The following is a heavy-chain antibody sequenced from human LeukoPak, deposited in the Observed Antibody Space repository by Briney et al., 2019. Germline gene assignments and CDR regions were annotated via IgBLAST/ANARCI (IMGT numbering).Heavy chain of an antibody. CDR1: GYTFISYY. Sequence: ASVKVSCKASGYTFISYYIHWVRQAPGQGLEWMGIINPSGGSTSYAQKFQGRVTMTRDTSTSTVYMELSSLRSEDTAVYYCARDRDIVVVVAATILDYWGQGTLVTVSS. CDR2: INPSGGST. D-gene: IGHD2-15*01. J-gene: IGHJ4*02. CDR3: ARDRDIVVVVAATILDY. V-gene: IGHV1-46*01.